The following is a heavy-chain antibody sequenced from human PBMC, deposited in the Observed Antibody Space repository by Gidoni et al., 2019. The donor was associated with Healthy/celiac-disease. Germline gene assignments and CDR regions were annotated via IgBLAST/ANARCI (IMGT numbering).Heavy chain of an antibody. V-gene: IGHV4-34*01. J-gene: IGHJ4*02. Sequence: QVQLQQWGAGLLKPSDTLSLTCAVYAGSFSGYYWSWIRQPPGKGLEWIGEINHSGSTNYNPALKSRVTISVDTSKNQFSLKLSSVTAADTAVYYCASRIAAAGRGELDYWGQGTLVTVSS. CDR2: INHSGST. CDR3: ASRIAAAGRGELDY. D-gene: IGHD6-13*01. CDR1: AGSFSGYY.